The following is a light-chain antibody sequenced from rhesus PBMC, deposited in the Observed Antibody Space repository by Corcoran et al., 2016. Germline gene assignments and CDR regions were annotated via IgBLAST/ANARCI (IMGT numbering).Light chain of an antibody. CDR2: GGS. V-gene: IGKV2-72*02. CDR1: QSLLHSNGNTY. CDR3: VQAIAFPFT. J-gene: IGKJ3*01. Sequence: DIVMTQTPLSLPITPGEPASISCRSSQSLLHSNGNTYLHWYLQKPGQSPQLLVYGGSHRASGVPDRLSGSGSGTDFTLKISKVEAEDVGVYYCVQAIAFPFTFGPGTKLDIK.